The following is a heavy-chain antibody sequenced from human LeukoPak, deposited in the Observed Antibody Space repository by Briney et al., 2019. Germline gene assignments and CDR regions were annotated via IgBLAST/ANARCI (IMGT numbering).Heavy chain of an antibody. D-gene: IGHD6-6*01. V-gene: IGHV3-7*01. CDR1: GFIFSSYW. J-gene: IGHJ3*02. Sequence: GGPLRLSCVSSGFIFSSYWMSCVRQAPGKGLEWVANINRDGSETYYVESVEGRFTASRDHAERSLYLQMTSLRVDDTAVYYCAKFTPRGSSDAFDIWGQGTMVTVSS. CDR3: AKFTPRGSSDAFDI. CDR2: INRDGSET.